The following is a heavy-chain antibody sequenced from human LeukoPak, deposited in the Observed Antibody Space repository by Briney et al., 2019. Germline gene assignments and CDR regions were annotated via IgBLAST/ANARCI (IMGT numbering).Heavy chain of an antibody. CDR3: GRQGYTASYYFLDF. CDR2: IYTTGAT. Sequence: SETLSLTCTVSSGSINSYYWGWVRQPPGKGLEWIGRIYTTGATQYNPSLKCRVTMSIDTSTNQFSLNLRSMTAADTAVYYCGRQGYTASYYFLDFWSQGTLVAVS. V-gene: IGHV4-4*07. CDR1: SGSINSYY. J-gene: IGHJ4*02. D-gene: IGHD1-26*01.